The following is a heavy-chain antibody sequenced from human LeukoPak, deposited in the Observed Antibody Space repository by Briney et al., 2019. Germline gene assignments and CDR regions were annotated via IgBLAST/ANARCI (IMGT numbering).Heavy chain of an antibody. CDR3: ARVSRVYGDYFGYFDY. Sequence: SETLSLTCTVSGGSISSYYWSWIRQPPGKGLEWIGYIYYSGSTNYNPSLKSRVTISVDTSKNQFSLKLSSVTAADTAVYYCARVSRVYGDYFGYFDYWGQGTLVTVSS. J-gene: IGHJ4*02. D-gene: IGHD4-17*01. V-gene: IGHV4-59*01. CDR2: IYYSGST. CDR1: GGSISSYY.